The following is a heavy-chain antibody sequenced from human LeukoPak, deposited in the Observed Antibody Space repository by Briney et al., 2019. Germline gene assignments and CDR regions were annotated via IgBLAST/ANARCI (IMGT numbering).Heavy chain of an antibody. J-gene: IGHJ4*02. V-gene: IGHV4-4*07. CDR3: ARVSDIAVAGTYFDY. CDR2: IYTSGTT. CDR1: GGSISTYY. D-gene: IGHD6-19*01. Sequence: SETLFLTCTVSGGSISTYYWSWFRQPAGKGLEWIGRIYTSGTTNCNPSLKSRVTMSVDTPKSQFSLKLTSVTAADTAVYYCARVSDIAVAGTYFDYWGQGTLVTVSS.